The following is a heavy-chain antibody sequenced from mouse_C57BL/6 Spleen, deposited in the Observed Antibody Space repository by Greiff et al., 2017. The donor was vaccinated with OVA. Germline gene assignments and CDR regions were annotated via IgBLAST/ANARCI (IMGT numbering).Heavy chain of an antibody. CDR3: ARSITTVVDYYAMDY. D-gene: IGHD1-1*01. CDR1: GYTFTSYG. V-gene: IGHV1-58*01. Sequence: EVQLQQSGAELVRPGSSVKMSCKTSGYTFTSYGINWVKQRPGQGLEWIGYIYIGNGYTEYNEQFKGQAPLTSDKSYSTAYMQLSSLTSEDSAIYFCARSITTVVDYYAMDYWGQGTSVTVSS. CDR2: IYIGNGYT. J-gene: IGHJ4*01.